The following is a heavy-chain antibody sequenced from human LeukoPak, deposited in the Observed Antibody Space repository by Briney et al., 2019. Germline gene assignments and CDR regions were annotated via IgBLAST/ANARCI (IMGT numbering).Heavy chain of an antibody. CDR3: ARESAYCGGDCPIYT. CDR1: GFTVSSNY. Sequence: PGGSLRLSCAASGFTVSSNYMSWIRQAPGKGLEWVSYISSSGSTIYYADSVKGRFTISRDNAKNSLYLQMNSLRAEDTAVYYCARESAYCGGDCPIYTWGQGTLVTVSS. CDR2: ISSSGSTI. V-gene: IGHV3-11*01. J-gene: IGHJ5*02. D-gene: IGHD2-21*02.